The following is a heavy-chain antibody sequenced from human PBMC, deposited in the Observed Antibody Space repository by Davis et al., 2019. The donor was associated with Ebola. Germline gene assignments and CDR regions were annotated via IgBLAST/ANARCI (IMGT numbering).Heavy chain of an antibody. CDR2: INPNSGGT. D-gene: IGHD3-3*01. CDR1: GYPFTAYY. Sequence: ASVKVSCKASGYPFTAYYMHWVRQAPGQGLEWMGWINPNSGGTNYAQKFQGRVTMTRDTSISTAYMELSRLRSDDTAVYYCARDLDNRFDPWGQGTLVTVSS. V-gene: IGHV1-2*02. CDR3: ARDLDNRFDP. J-gene: IGHJ5*02.